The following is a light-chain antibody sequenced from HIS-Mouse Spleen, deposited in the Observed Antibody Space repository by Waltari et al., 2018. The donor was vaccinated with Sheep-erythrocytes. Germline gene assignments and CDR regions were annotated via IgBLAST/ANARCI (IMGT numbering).Light chain of an antibody. CDR3: CSYAGSSTPWV. V-gene: IGLV2-23*01. CDR2: EGS. J-gene: IGLJ3*02. CDR1: SSYVGSYNL. Sequence: QSALTQPASVSGSPGQSITIPCTGTSSYVGSYNLVPWYQQHPGKAPKLMIYEGSKRPSGVSNRFSGSKSGNTASLTISGLQAEDEADYYCCSYAGSSTPWVFGGGTKLTVL.